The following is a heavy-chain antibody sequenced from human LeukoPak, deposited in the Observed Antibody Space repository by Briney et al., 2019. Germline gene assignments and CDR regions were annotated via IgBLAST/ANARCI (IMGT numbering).Heavy chain of an antibody. CDR3: AKLIQYYFDY. CDR1: GFTFSSYA. J-gene: IGHJ4*02. V-gene: IGHV3-23*01. Sequence: GGSLRLSCAASGFTFSSYAMNWVRQAPGKGLEWVPDISGSGGSTYYADSVKGRFTISRDNSKNTLYLQMNSLRAEDTAVYYCAKLIQYYFDYWGQGTLVTVSS. CDR2: ISGSGGST.